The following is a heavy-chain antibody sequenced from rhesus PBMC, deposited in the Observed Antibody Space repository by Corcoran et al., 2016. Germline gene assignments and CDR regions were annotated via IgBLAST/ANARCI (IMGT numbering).Heavy chain of an antibody. CDR3: ASGPLSQLDF. J-gene: IGHJ4*01. D-gene: IGHD6-13*01. CDR2: IHGSVCKQ. CDR1: GGSISSSQW. Sequence: QVQLQESGPAVVTPSETLSLTCAVSGGSISSSQWWNWIRQSPGRGLEWMGGIHGSVCKQEYNPSLKSRGTSSKDTSKNQFSLTLTSVTAADTALYYCASGPLSQLDFWGQGVLLTVSS. V-gene: IGHV4-93*01.